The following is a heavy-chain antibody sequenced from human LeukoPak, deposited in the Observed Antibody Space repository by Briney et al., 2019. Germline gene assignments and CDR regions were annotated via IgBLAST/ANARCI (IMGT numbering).Heavy chain of an antibody. CDR3: ARAGPSSSWHQFDY. D-gene: IGHD6-13*01. V-gene: IGHV3-66*01. CDR2: IYSGGST. CDR1: GFTVSSNY. J-gene: IGHJ4*02. Sequence: GGSLRLSCAASGFTVSSNYMSWVRQAPGKGLEWVSVIYSGGSTYYADSVKGRFTISRDNSNNTLYLQMNSLRAEDTAVYYCARAGPSSSWHQFDYWGQGTLVTVSS.